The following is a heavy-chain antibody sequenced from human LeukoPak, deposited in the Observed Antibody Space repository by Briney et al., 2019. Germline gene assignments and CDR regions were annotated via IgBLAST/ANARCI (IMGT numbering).Heavy chain of an antibody. V-gene: IGHV1-69*06. D-gene: IGHD3-3*02. CDR1: GGTFSSYA. CDR2: IITIFGTA. J-gene: IGHJ6*04. CDR3: EAGATATRIYYYYGMDV. Sequence: SLKVSCKASGGTFSSYAISWVRQAPGQRLEWMGGIITIFGTANYAQKFQGRVTITADNSTGTAYMELRSLRSQHTAVYYCEAGATATRIYYYYGMDVWGKGTTVTVSS.